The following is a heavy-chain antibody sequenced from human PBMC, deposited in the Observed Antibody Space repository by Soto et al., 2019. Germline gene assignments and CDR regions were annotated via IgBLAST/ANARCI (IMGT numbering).Heavy chain of an antibody. CDR1: GGGNLRDYR. V-gene: IGHV1-69*01. J-gene: IGHJ4*02. CDR3: ARVGDGSNFGAVY. Sequence: QVQLVQSGAEVKEPGSSVKVSCKASGGGNLRDYRTTWVRRAPGQGLEWMGGIIPKLGSANYAQNLQGRVTVTGDESTNTVDMELRSLRSDDTAVYYGARVGDGSNFGAVYWGQGTPVTVAS. D-gene: IGHD2-21*01. CDR2: IIPKLGSA.